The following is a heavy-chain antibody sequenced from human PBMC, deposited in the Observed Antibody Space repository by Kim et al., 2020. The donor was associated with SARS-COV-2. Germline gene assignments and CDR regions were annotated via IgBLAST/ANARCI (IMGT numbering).Heavy chain of an antibody. CDR3: ARPRGSRYDILTGYSAFDI. CDR2: IYPGDSDT. CDR1: GYSFTSYW. D-gene: IGHD3-9*01. J-gene: IGHJ3*02. V-gene: IGHV5-51*01. Sequence: GESLKISCKGSGYSFTSYWIGWVRQMPGKGLEWMGIIYPGDSDTRYSPSFQGQVTISADKSISTAYLQWSSLKASDTAMYYCARPRGSRYDILTGYSAFDIWGQGTMVTVSS.